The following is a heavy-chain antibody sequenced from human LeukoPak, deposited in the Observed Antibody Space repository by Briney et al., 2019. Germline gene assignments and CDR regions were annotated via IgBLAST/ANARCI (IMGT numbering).Heavy chain of an antibody. CDR2: ISSSSSPI. CDR1: GFTFSNYI. D-gene: IGHD1-20*01. CDR3: ARVNWNDVGSFDY. J-gene: IGHJ4*02. Sequence: PGGSLRLSCAASGFTFSNYIMNWVRQAPGKGLEWLSYISSSSSPIYYADSVKGRFTISRDNAKNSLYLQMNSLRDEETGVYYCARVNWNDVGSFDYWGQGTLVTVSS. V-gene: IGHV3-48*02.